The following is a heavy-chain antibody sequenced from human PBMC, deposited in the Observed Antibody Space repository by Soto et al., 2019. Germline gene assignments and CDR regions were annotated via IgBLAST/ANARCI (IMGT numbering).Heavy chain of an antibody. CDR3: ARDCGGDCYPFLYYYGMDV. CDR2: IYYSGST. D-gene: IGHD2-21*02. J-gene: IGHJ6*02. V-gene: IGHV4-34*01. Sequence: SETLSLTCAVYGASLSDNYCNWIRQPPGKGLEWIGSIYYSGSTYYNPSLKSRVTISVDTSKNQFSLKLSSVTAADTAVYYCARDCGGDCYPFLYYYGMDVWGQGTTVTVSS. CDR1: GASLSDNY.